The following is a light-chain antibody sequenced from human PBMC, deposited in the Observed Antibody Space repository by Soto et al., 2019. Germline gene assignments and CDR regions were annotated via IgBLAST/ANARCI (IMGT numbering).Light chain of an antibody. CDR3: QHWTDYSWT. CDR2: KTS. CDR1: QSITMW. Sequence: DIHMTQSPSPLSASVGDRVTITCRASQSITMWLAWYQQKPGKAPNLLIYKTSSVESGVPSRFSGSGSGTEFTLTMSSLQPDDFATYYCQHWTDYSWTFGQGTRVEVK. V-gene: IGKV1-5*03. J-gene: IGKJ1*01.